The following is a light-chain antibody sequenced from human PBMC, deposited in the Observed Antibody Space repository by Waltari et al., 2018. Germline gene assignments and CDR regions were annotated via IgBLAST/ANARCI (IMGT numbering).Light chain of an antibody. CDR3: QQYSSFST. CDR2: MAS. J-gene: IGKJ2*01. V-gene: IGKV1-5*03. CDR1: QSVGTW. Sequence: DIQMTQSPSTLSASVGHRVTISCRASQSVGTWLAWYQQKPGKAPKLLIYMASSLDSGVPSRFSGSGSGTEFTLTISSLQPDYFATYSCQQYSSFSTFGQGTKVDI.